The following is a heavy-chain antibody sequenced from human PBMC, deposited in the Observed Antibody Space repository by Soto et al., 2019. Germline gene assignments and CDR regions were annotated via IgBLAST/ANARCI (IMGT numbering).Heavy chain of an antibody. V-gene: IGHV1-69*04. CDR3: ARFSLYLEGVVYAFFAF. CDR2: IIPILGIA. Sequence: SVKVSCKASGGTFSRYAISWVRQAPGQGLEWMGRIIPILGIANYAQKFQGRVTITADKSTSTAYMELSSLTSEDTAVYYCARFSLYLEGVVYAFFAFWGRGTFDPVSA. D-gene: IGHD3-16*01. CDR1: GGTFSRYA. J-gene: IGHJ4*02.